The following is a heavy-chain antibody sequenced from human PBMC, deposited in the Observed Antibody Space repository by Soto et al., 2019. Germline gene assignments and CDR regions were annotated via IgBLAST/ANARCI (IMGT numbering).Heavy chain of an antibody. D-gene: IGHD6-13*01. CDR1: GGTFSSYT. CDR3: APEGYSSSWYV. Sequence: QVQLVQSGAEVKKPGSSVKVSCKASGGTFSSYTISWVRQAPGQGLEWMGRIIPILGIANYAQKFQGRVTITADKATSTAYMELSSLSSEDTAVYYCAPEGYSSSWYVWGQGTLVTVSS. CDR2: IIPILGIA. J-gene: IGHJ4*02. V-gene: IGHV1-69*02.